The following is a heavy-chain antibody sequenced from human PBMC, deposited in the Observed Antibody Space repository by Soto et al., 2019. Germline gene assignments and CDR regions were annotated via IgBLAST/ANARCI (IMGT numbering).Heavy chain of an antibody. Sequence: GASVKVSCKASGGTFSSYAISWVRQAPGQGLEWMGGIIPIFGTANYAQKFQGRVTITADESTSTAYMELSSLRSEDTAVYYCARGPALNPRPFYGMDVWGQGTTVTVSS. J-gene: IGHJ6*02. V-gene: IGHV1-69*13. D-gene: IGHD2-8*01. CDR3: ARGPALNPRPFYGMDV. CDR1: GGTFSSYA. CDR2: IIPIFGTA.